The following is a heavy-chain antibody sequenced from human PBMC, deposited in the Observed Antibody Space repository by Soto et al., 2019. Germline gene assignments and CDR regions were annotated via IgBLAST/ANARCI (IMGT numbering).Heavy chain of an antibody. CDR1: VDSVSSNSAA. CDR3: AKGRYCSGGSCYSHYYYGMQV. J-gene: IGHJ6*02. D-gene: IGHD2-15*01. CDR2: TYYRSKWYN. Sequence: SQTLSLTCAISVDSVSSNSAAWNWIIQSPSRGLEWLGRTYYRSKWYNDYAVSVKSRITINPDASKNQFSLQLNSVTPEDTAVYYCAKGRYCSGGSCYSHYYYGMQVLGQGTTVNVSS. V-gene: IGHV6-1*01.